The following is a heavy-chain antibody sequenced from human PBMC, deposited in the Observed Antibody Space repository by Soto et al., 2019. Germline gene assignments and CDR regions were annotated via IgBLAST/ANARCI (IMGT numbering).Heavy chain of an antibody. CDR1: GFTFDDYT. J-gene: IGHJ6*02. D-gene: IGHD3-10*01. Sequence: PGGSLRLSCAASGFTFDDYTMHWVRQAPGKGLEWVSLISWDGGSTYYADSVKGRFTISRDNSKNSLYLQMNSLRTEDTALYYCARGDLKVRGVTNPRDSYYHNMDVWGQGTTVTVSS. CDR2: ISWDGGST. CDR3: ARGDLKVRGVTNPRDSYYHNMDV. V-gene: IGHV3-43*01.